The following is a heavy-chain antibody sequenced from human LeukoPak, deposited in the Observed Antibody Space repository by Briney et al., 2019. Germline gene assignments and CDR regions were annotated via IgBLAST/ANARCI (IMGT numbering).Heavy chain of an antibody. Sequence: ASVKVSCKASGYTFTGYYMHWVRQAPGHGLEWMGGSNPHSGGTKYAQKFQGRVTMTRDTSISTAYMELSRLRSDETAGYYCARGGTYYDFWSGYCCFDYGGQGTLVTVSS. CDR1: GYTFTGYY. CDR2: SNPHSGGT. D-gene: IGHD3-3*01. V-gene: IGHV1-2*02. J-gene: IGHJ4*02. CDR3: ARGGTYYDFWSGYCCFDY.